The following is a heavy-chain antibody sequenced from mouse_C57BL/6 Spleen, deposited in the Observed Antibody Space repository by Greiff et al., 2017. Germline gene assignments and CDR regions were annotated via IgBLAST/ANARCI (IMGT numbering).Heavy chain of an antibody. J-gene: IGHJ3*01. CDR1: GYTFTDYE. CDR3: HYYGSGAY. D-gene: IGHD1-1*01. V-gene: IGHV1-15*01. CDR2: IDPETGGT. Sequence: QVQLQQSGAELVRPGASVTLSCKASGYTFTDYEMHWVKQTPVHGLEWIGAIDPETGGTAYNQKFKGKAILTADKSSSTAYMELRSLTSEDSAVYYCHYYGSGAYWGQGTLVTVSA.